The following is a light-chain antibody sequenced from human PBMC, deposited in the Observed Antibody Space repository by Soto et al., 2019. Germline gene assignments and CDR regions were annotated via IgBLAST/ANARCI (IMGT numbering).Light chain of an antibody. Sequence: DIQMTQSPSSLSASVGDRVTITCRASQGITNSLAWYQQKPGKIPKLLIYAASTLQSRVPPRFSGSGSGTDFPLSISRLQPADVATDYCQRYNSAPFTFGRGTKVDIK. V-gene: IGKV1-27*01. CDR3: QRYNSAPFT. CDR1: QGITNS. J-gene: IGKJ3*01. CDR2: AAS.